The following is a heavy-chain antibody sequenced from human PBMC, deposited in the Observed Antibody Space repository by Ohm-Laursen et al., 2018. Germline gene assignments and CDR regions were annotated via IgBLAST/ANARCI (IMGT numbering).Heavy chain of an antibody. V-gene: IGHV3-74*01. CDR3: ARDMDSGFRDFDS. CDR1: GFTFSSYW. CDR2: INSDGSDT. Sequence: LSLTCAASGFTFSSYWMHWVRQAPGKGLVWVSRINSDGSDTSYADSVKGRFTISRDNAKNTLYLQMNSLRAEDTAVYYCARDMDSGFRDFDSWGQGTLVTVSS. J-gene: IGHJ4*02. D-gene: IGHD5-12*01.